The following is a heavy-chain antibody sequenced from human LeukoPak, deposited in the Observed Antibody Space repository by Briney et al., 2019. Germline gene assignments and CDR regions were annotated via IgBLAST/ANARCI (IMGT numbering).Heavy chain of an antibody. Sequence: QPGGSLRLSCAASGFTFSNYWMSWVRQAPGKGLEWVANIKQDGGEKYYVDSVKGRFTISRDNAMNSLCLQMNSLKAEGTAVYYCARTDQTNNGPREWGQGTLVTVSS. CDR2: IKQDGGEK. CDR1: GFTFSNYW. CDR3: ARTDQTNNGPRE. V-gene: IGHV3-7*03. J-gene: IGHJ4*02. D-gene: IGHD1/OR15-1a*01.